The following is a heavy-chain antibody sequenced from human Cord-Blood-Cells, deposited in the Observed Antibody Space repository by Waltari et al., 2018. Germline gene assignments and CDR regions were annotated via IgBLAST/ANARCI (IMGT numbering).Heavy chain of an antibody. J-gene: IGHJ4*02. D-gene: IGHD6-19*01. CDR3: ARRAAVAGTAAPFDY. V-gene: IGHV1-2*02. CDR2: INPNSGGT. CDR1: GYTFTGYY. Sequence: QVQLVQSGAEVKKPGASVKVSCKASGYTFTGYYMHWVRQAPGQGLEWMGLINPNSGGTNYAQKLQGRVTMTRDTSISTAYMELSRLRSDDTAVYYCARRAAVAGTAAPFDYWGQGTLVTVSS.